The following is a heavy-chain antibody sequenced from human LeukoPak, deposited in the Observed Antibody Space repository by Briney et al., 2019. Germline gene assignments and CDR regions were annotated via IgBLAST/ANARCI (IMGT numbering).Heavy chain of an antibody. D-gene: IGHD6-19*01. J-gene: IGHJ4*02. CDR2: ISWNSGSI. Sequence: GGSLRLSCAASGFTFDDYAMHWVRQAPGKGLEWVSGISWNSGSIGYADSVKGRFTISRDNAKNSLYLQMNSLRAEDTALYYCAKDGSSGWYDFDYWGQGTLVTVSS. CDR3: AKDGSSGWYDFDY. V-gene: IGHV3-9*01. CDR1: GFTFDDYA.